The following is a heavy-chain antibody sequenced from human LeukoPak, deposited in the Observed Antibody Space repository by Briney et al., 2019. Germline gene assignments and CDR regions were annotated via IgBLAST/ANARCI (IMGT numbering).Heavy chain of an antibody. CDR1: GYTFTSYD. V-gene: IGHV1-8*02. J-gene: IGHJ6*03. CDR2: MNPNRGNT. CDR3: ARMHYYYMDV. Sequence: GASVKVSCKASGYTFTSYDIKWVRQATGHRLEWMGWMNPNRGNTGYAQKFQDRVTITRDTSISTAYMELSSLRSEDTAVYYFARMHYYYMDVWGKGTTVTVSS.